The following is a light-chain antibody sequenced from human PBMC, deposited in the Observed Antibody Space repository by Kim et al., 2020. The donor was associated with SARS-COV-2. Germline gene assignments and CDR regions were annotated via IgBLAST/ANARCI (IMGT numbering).Light chain of an antibody. V-gene: IGKV1-6*01. Sequence: GDRVTITCRASQDIRNDLGWYQQKPGKAPELLIYAASSLQSGVPSRFAGSGSGTDFTLTISSLQPEDFATYYCLQDYNYPYTFGQGTKLEI. CDR1: QDIRND. CDR2: AAS. CDR3: LQDYNYPYT. J-gene: IGKJ2*01.